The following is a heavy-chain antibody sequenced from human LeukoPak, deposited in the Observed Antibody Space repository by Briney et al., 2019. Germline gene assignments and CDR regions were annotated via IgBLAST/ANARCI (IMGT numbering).Heavy chain of an antibody. Sequence: PGGSLRLSCAASGFTFSSYGMHWVRQAPGKGLEWVAVIWYDGSNKYYADSVKGRFTISRDNSKNTLYLQMNSLRAEDTAVYYCASTHILTGYYTRFDYWGQGTLVTVSS. J-gene: IGHJ4*02. CDR1: GFTFSSYG. CDR2: IWYDGSNK. V-gene: IGHV3-33*01. D-gene: IGHD3-9*01. CDR3: ASTHILTGYYTRFDY.